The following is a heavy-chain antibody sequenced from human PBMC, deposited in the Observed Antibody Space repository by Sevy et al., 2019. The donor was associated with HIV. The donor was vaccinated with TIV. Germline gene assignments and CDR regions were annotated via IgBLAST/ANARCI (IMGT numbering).Heavy chain of an antibody. CDR3: ARSMEQQLDAFDI. Sequence: SETLSLTCTVSGASIRDSSYYWAWIRQPPGKGLEWIGNIYSYGETYYNSSLKSRVTISVDTCKNQFSLSLTSVTAADTAIYLCARSMEQQLDAFDIWGQGTMVTVSS. CDR1: GASIRDSSYY. J-gene: IGHJ3*02. CDR2: IYSYGET. D-gene: IGHD6-13*01. V-gene: IGHV4-39*01.